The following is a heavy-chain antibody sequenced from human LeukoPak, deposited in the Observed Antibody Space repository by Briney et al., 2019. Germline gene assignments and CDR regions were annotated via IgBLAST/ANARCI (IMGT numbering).Heavy chain of an antibody. J-gene: IGHJ4*02. D-gene: IGHD3-3*01. CDR3: ASATNYDFWGGYYNLDY. Sequence: PGRSLRLSCAASGFTFSSYGMHWVRQAPGKGLEWVAVIWYDGSNKYYADSVKGRFTISRDNSKNTLYLQMNSLRAEDTAVSHCASATNYDFWGGYYNLDYWGQGTLVTVS. CDR1: GFTFSSYG. CDR2: IWYDGSNK. V-gene: IGHV3-33*01.